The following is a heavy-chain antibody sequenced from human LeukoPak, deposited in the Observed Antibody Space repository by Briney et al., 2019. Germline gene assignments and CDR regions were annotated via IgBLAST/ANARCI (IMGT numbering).Heavy chain of an antibody. CDR1: GFTFSSYC. V-gene: IGHV3-74*01. CDR2: INSDGITT. Sequence: GGSLTLSCAASGFTFSSYCMHWVRQAPGKGLVWASRINSDGITTSYADSVKGRFTISRDNAKNTLHLQMNSLRADDTALYYCVRDYYYGLDVWGQGTTVTVSS. CDR3: VRDYYYGLDV. J-gene: IGHJ6*02.